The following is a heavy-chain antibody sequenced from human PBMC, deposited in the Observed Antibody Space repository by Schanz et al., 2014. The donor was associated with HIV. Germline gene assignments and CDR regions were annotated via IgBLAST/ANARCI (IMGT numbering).Heavy chain of an antibody. CDR1: GFTFSSDW. D-gene: IGHD3-22*01. CDR3: AKDRNHYDSRYRGKGNYYYYYGMDV. Sequence: VQLVESGGGLVQPGGSLRLSCAASGFTFSSDWMSWVRQAPGTGLEWVSVISYDGRNKLYADSVKGRFTISRDNSKNTLYLQMKSLRPEDTAVYYCAKDRNHYDSRYRGKGNYYYYYGMDVWGQGTTVTVSS. V-gene: IGHV3-30*18. CDR2: ISYDGRNK. J-gene: IGHJ6*02.